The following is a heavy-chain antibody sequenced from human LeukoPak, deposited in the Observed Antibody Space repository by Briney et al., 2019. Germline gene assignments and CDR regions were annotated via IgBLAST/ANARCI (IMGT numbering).Heavy chain of an antibody. Sequence: SETLSLTCTVSGGSISSYYWSWIRQPPGKGLEWIGYIYYSGSTIYNPSLKSRVTISVDTSKNQFSLKLSSVTAADTAVYYCARELSSNWFDPWGQGTLVTVSS. V-gene: IGHV4-59*01. D-gene: IGHD3-16*02. CDR2: IYYSGST. CDR3: ARELSSNWFDP. CDR1: GGSISSYY. J-gene: IGHJ5*02.